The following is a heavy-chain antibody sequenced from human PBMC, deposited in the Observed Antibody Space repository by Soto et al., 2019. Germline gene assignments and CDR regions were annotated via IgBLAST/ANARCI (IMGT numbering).Heavy chain of an antibody. V-gene: IGHV1-8*01. CDR3: ARVSEKLRYFDWLLLVY. CDR2: MNPNSGNT. J-gene: IGHJ4*02. Sequence: ASVEVSRKASGYTLTRFDIKWVRQATGQGLEWMGWMNPNSGNTGYAQKFQGRVTMTRNTSISTAYMELSSLRSEDTAVYYCARVSEKLRYFDWLLLVYWGQGTLVTV. D-gene: IGHD3-9*01. CDR1: GYTLTRFD.